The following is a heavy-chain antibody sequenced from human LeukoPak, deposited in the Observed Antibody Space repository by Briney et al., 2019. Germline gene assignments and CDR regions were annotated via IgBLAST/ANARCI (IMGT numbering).Heavy chain of an antibody. Sequence: PSETLSLTCTVSGGSISSSSYYWGWIRQPPGKGLEWIGSIYYSGSTYYNPSLKSRVTISVDTSKNQFSLKLSSVTAADTAVYYCARQGIRGWGEFNYWGQGTLVTVSS. CDR1: GGSISSSSYY. V-gene: IGHV4-39*01. J-gene: IGHJ4*02. CDR3: ARQGIRGWGEFNY. D-gene: IGHD3-16*01. CDR2: IYYSGST.